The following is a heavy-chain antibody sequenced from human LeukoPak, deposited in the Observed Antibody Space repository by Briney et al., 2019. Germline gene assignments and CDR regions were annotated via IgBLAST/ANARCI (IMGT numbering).Heavy chain of an antibody. D-gene: IGHD6-19*01. Sequence: GGSLILSCAAAGFTFSSYAMSWVRQAPGKGLEWVSAISGSGGSTYYADSVKGRFTISRDNSKNTLYLQMNSLRAEDTAVYYCAKNDQWRLGYFDYWGQGTLVTVSS. V-gene: IGHV3-23*01. CDR3: AKNDQWRLGYFDY. CDR2: ISGSGGST. CDR1: GFTFSSYA. J-gene: IGHJ4*02.